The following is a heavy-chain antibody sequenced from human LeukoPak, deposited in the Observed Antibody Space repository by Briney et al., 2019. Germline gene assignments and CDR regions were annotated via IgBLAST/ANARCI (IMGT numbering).Heavy chain of an antibody. V-gene: IGHV4-4*07. CDR3: ARDSSTVVTEAFDI. CDR2: IYTSGTT. D-gene: IGHD4-23*01. Sequence: TSETLSLTCTVSGGSISNYYWSWIRQPAGKGLEWIGRIYTSGTTHYNPSLKSRVTMSVDTSKNQFSLKLSSVTAADTAVYYCARDSSTVVTEAFDIWGQGTMVTVSS. CDR1: GGSISNYY. J-gene: IGHJ3*02.